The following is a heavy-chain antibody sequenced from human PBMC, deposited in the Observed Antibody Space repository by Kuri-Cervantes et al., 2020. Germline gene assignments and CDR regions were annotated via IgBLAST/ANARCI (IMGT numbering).Heavy chain of an antibody. J-gene: IGHJ6*03. CDR1: GGAISSYY. Sequence: SETLSLTCTVSGGAISSYYWSCIRQPPGKGLQWIGYICYSGNTNYNPSLKSRVTISVDTSKNQFSLKLSSVTAADTAVYYCARGGPRKYSSSSAAYYMDVWGKGTTVTVSS. CDR3: ARGGPRKYSSSSAAYYMDV. V-gene: IGHV4-59*12. D-gene: IGHD6-6*01. CDR2: ICYSGNT.